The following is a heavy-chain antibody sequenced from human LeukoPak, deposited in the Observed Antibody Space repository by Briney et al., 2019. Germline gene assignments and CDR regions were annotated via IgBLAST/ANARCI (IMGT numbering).Heavy chain of an antibody. V-gene: IGHV1-18*01. CDR1: GYTFTSYG. CDR3: AKHALYSGSYCTHMDV. J-gene: IGHJ6*03. Sequence: ASVKVSCKASGYTFTSYGISWVRQAPGQGLEWMGWISAYNGNTNYAQKLQGRVTMTTDTPTSTAYMELRSLRSDDTAVYYCAKHALYSGSYCTHMDVWGKGTTVTVSS. D-gene: IGHD1-26*01. CDR2: ISAYNGNT.